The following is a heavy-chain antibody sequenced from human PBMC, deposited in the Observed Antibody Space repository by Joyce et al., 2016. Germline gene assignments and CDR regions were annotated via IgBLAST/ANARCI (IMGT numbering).Heavy chain of an antibody. CDR1: GFSLSTSGVA. V-gene: IGHV2-5*02. CDR3: AHRQTAATLRGGFDY. D-gene: IGHD6-13*01. CDR2: IYWDGDK. Sequence: QITLKESGPTLVKPTQTLTLTCTFSGFSLSTSGVAVGWIRQPPGKALEWLALIYWDGDKRYIPSLKTRLTIAKDTSKNQVVLTMSNMDPVDTATYYCAHRQTAATLRGGFDYWGQGSLVIVSS. J-gene: IGHJ4*02.